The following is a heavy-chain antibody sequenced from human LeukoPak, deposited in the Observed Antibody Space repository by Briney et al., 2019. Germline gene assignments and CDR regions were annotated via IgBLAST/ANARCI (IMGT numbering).Heavy chain of an antibody. CDR3: AKAPVTTCRGAYCYPFDY. CDR1: GFTFSSYS. Sequence: GGSLRLSCAACGFTFSSYSMNWVRQAPGKGLEWVSAISDSGNTYHADSVKGRFTISRDSSKNTLFLQMNRLRPEDAAVYYCAKAPVTTCRGAYCYPFDYWGQGTLVTVSS. CDR2: ISDSGNT. V-gene: IGHV3-23*01. D-gene: IGHD2-21*01. J-gene: IGHJ4*02.